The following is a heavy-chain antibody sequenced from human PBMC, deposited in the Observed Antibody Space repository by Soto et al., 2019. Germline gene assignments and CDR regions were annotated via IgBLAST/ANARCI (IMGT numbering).Heavy chain of an antibody. CDR2: INPGGSIT. CDR1: GFTFSSYW. J-gene: IGHJ4*02. Sequence: EEQLVESGGGLVQPGGSLRLSCAASGFTFSSYWMHWVRQAPGKGLVWVSRINPGGSITAYADSVKGRFTISRDNAKNTLYLPMNSLRGDDKAVYYCARVPTGKYGVWNYWGQGTLVTVSS. D-gene: IGHD2-8*01. CDR3: ARVPTGKYGVWNY. V-gene: IGHV3-74*01.